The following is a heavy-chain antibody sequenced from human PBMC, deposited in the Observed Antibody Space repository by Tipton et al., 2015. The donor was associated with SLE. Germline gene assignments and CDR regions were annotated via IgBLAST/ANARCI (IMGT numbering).Heavy chain of an antibody. Sequence: TLSLTCSVSGVSIGSYYWSWIRQPPGKGLEWIGYIHYSGSTNYNPSLESRVTMSVDTSNNQFSLKLSSVTAADTAVYYCARGEESSSGWYEASWGQGTQVTVSS. CDR2: IHYSGST. J-gene: IGHJ5*02. CDR1: GVSIGSYY. V-gene: IGHV4-59*01. D-gene: IGHD6-19*01. CDR3: ARGEESSSGWYEAS.